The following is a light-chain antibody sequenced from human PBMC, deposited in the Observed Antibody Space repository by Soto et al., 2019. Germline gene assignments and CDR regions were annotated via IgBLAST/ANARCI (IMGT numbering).Light chain of an antibody. CDR2: EVS. J-gene: IGLJ3*02. CDR1: SSDVGGSNY. Sequence: QSVLTQPPSASGSPGQSVTISCTGTSSDVGGSNYVSWYQHHPGNAPKLMIYEVSKRPSGVPDRFSGCKSGNTASLTVSGLQAEDEADSYCSSDAGSNNWVFGGGTQVTAL. CDR3: SSDAGSNNWV. V-gene: IGLV2-8*01.